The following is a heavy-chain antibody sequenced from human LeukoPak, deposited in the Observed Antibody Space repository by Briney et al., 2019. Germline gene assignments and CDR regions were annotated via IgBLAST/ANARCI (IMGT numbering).Heavy chain of an antibody. CDR1: GFTFSNHG. CDR2: ISPSGDIT. V-gene: IGHV3-23*01. CDR3: ARDLRDWFDP. J-gene: IGHJ5*02. Sequence: GGSLRLSCAASGFTFSNHGMNWVRQAPGKGLEWVSGISPSGDITYYADSVKGRFTISRDNSKNTLYLEVISLRAEDTAVYYCARDLRDWFDPWGQGTLVTVSS.